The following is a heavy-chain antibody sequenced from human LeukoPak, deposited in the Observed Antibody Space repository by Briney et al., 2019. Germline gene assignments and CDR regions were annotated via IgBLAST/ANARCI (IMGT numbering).Heavy chain of an antibody. J-gene: IGHJ4*02. CDR1: GFTVSSNY. D-gene: IGHD6-13*01. Sequence: GGSLRLSCAASGFTVSSNYMSWVRQAPGKGLEWVSVIYSGGSTYYADSVKGRFTISRDNSKNTLYLQMNSLRAEDTAVYYCAKAKKLDSSSWYYFDYWGQGTLVTVSS. CDR3: AKAKKLDSSSWYYFDY. V-gene: IGHV3-66*01. CDR2: IYSGGST.